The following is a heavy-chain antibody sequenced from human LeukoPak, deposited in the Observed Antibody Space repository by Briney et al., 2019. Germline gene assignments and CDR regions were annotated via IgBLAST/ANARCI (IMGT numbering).Heavy chain of an antibody. D-gene: IGHD6-19*01. CDR3: ARGPHQYSSGWYSRFNWFDP. V-gene: IGHV4-30-4*01. Sequence: PSETLSLTCTVSGGSFSSGDYYWNWIRQPPGKGPEWMGYIHDSGRTYYNPSLKGRVTISVDTSKNQFSLKLSSVTAADTAVYYCARGPHQYSSGWYSRFNWFDPWGQGTLVTVSS. CDR1: GGSFSSGDYY. CDR2: IHDSGRT. J-gene: IGHJ5*02.